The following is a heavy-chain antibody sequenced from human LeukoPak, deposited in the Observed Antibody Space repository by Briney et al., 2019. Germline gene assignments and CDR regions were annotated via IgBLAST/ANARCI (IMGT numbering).Heavy chain of an antibody. CDR2: ISGSGGNT. CDR1: GFTFSSYA. CDR3: ARDLEAANTYYFDY. J-gene: IGHJ4*02. Sequence: GGSLRLSCAASGFTFSSYAMSRVRQAPGKGLEWVSAISGSGGNTYYADSVKGRFTISRDNSKNTVYLQVNSLRDEDTAVYYCARDLEAANTYYFDYWGQGTMVTVSS. V-gene: IGHV3-23*01. D-gene: IGHD6-13*01.